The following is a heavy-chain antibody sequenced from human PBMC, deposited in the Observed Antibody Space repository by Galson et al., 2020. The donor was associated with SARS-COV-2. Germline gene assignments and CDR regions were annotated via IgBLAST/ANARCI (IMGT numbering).Heavy chain of an antibody. Sequence: LKISCKGSGYSFTSYWIGLVRQMPGKGLEWMGIIYPGDSDTRYSPSFQGQVTISADKSISTAYLQWSSLKASDTAMYYCARTYDYGDLYYYGMDVWGQGTTVTVSS. CDR3: ARTYDYGDLYYYGMDV. J-gene: IGHJ6*02. CDR1: GYSFTSYW. D-gene: IGHD4-17*01. V-gene: IGHV5-51*01. CDR2: IYPGDSDT.